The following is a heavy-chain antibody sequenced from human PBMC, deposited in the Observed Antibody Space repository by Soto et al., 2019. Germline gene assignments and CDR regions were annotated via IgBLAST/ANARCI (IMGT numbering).Heavy chain of an antibody. J-gene: IGHJ6*02. V-gene: IGHV4-30-4*08. Sequence: SETLSLTCTVSGGSISSDIYHWTWIRQSPGRGLEWIGYIYYSGSIFYNPSFKSRVTISVDTSKNQFSLQLSSVTAADTAVYFCAREDDGGDRDYYGLDVWGQGTTVTVSS. D-gene: IGHD2-21*02. CDR3: AREDDGGDRDYYGLDV. CDR2: IYYSGSI. CDR1: GGSISSDIYH.